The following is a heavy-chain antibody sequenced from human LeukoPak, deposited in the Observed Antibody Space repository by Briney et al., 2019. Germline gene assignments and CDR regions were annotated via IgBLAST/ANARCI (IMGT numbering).Heavy chain of an antibody. CDR3: AKDAQSSKELLRYFDWLGPYYYGMDV. CDR1: GFTFNNYA. D-gene: IGHD3-9*01. CDR2: ISYDGSNK. V-gene: IGHV3-30*18. Sequence: GGSLRLSCAASGFTFNNYAMNWVRQAPGRGLEWVAVISYDGSNKYYADSVKGRFTISRDNSKNTLYLQMNSLRAEDTAVYYCAKDAQSSKELLRYFDWLGPYYYGMDVWGKGTTVTVSS. J-gene: IGHJ6*04.